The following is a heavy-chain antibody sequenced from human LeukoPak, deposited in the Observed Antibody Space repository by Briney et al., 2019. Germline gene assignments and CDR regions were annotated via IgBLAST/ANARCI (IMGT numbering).Heavy chain of an antibody. Sequence: GRSLRLSCAASGFTFSSYGMHWVRQAPGKGLEWVAVIWDDGGNKYYADSVKGRFTISRDNSKNTLYLQMNSLRAEDTAVYYCAKAPDGSSYWFDPWGQGTLVTVSS. CDR1: GFTFSSYG. D-gene: IGHD2-15*01. CDR3: AKAPDGSSYWFDP. V-gene: IGHV3-33*06. J-gene: IGHJ5*02. CDR2: IWDDGGNK.